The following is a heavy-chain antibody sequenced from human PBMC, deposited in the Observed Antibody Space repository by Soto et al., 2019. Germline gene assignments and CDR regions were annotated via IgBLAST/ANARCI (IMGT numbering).Heavy chain of an antibody. CDR1: GYSFSNSG. V-gene: IGHV1-18*01. J-gene: IGHJ5*02. CDR3: ARDEYNNGRNWLNP. CDR2: ISTYNGNT. D-gene: IGHD2-8*01. Sequence: ASVKVSCKASGYSFSNSGFSWMRQAPGQGLEWMGWISTYNGNTNYAQKFQGRLSMTRDTSTTTAFMELTTLRSDDTAVYYCARDEYNNGRNWLNPWGQRTLVTVSS.